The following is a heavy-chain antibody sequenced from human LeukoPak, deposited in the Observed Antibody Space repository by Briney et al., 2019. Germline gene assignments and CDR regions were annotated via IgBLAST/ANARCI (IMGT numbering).Heavy chain of an antibody. CDR1: GGSFSGYY. Sequence: SETLSLTCAVYGGSFSGYYWSWIRQPPGKGLEWIGEINHSGSTNYNPSLKSRVTISVDTTKNQFSLKLSSVTAADTAVYYCASRPIVVVPAAHYDYWGQGTLVTVSS. D-gene: IGHD2-2*01. CDR2: INHSGST. J-gene: IGHJ4*02. CDR3: ASRPIVVVPAAHYDY. V-gene: IGHV4-34*01.